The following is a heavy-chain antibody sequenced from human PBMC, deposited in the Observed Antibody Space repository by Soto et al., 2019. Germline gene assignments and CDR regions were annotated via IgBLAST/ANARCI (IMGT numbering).Heavy chain of an antibody. D-gene: IGHD3-22*01. CDR2: IKSKTDGGTT. V-gene: IGHV3-15*01. CDR3: TTEDRPEPPYYYYYYYGMGV. Sequence: KLGGSLRLSCAASGFTFSNAWMSWVRQAPGKGLEWVGRIKSKTDGGTTDYAAPVKGRFTISRDDSKNTLYVQMNSLKTEDTAVYYCTTEDRPEPPYYYYYYYGMGVWGQGTTVTVSS. CDR1: GFTFSNAW. J-gene: IGHJ6*02.